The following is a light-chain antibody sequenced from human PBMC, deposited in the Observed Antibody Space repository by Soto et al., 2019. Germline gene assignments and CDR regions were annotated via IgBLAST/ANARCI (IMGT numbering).Light chain of an antibody. CDR3: QSFDSSLRVYV. CDR2: GNN. Sequence: QSVLTQPPSVSGAPGQRVTISCTGSSSNIGARYDVHWYQQLPGTAPKLLIYGNNNRASGVPHRFSGSKSGTSASLAITGVQPEDEANYYCQSFDSSLRVYVFGSGTKLTVL. CDR1: SSNIGARYD. J-gene: IGLJ1*01. V-gene: IGLV1-40*01.